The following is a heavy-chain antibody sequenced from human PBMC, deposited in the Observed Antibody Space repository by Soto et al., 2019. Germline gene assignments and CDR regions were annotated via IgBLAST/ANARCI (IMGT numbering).Heavy chain of an antibody. CDR3: AKEDTSTGSLDY. CDR2: ISDSGATT. CDR1: GFPFGENA. Sequence: GGSLRLSCAASGFPFGENAMSWVRQAPGKGLEWVSGISDSGATTYYADSVRGRFTISRDNSKNTLYLQMKSLRAEDSASYYCAKEDTSTGSLDYWGQGALVTVSS. J-gene: IGHJ4*02. D-gene: IGHD6-19*01. V-gene: IGHV3-23*01.